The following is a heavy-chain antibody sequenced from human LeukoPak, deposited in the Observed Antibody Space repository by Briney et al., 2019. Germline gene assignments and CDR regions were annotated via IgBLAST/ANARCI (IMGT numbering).Heavy chain of an antibody. CDR3: ARCYDSTPSS. V-gene: IGHV1-2*02. D-gene: IGHD3-22*01. J-gene: IGHJ5*02. CDR1: GYTFTSYG. Sequence: GASVKVSCKTSGYTFTSYGISWVRQAPGQGLEWMGWINPNSGGTNYAQKFQGRVTMTRDTSISTAYMELSRLRSDDTAVYYCARCYDSTPSSWGQGTLVTVSS. CDR2: INPNSGGT.